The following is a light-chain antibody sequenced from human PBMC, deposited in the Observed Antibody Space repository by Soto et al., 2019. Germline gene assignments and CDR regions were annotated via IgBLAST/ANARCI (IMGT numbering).Light chain of an antibody. V-gene: IGKV1-5*03. CDR3: QQCKGT. CDR1: QSIYNW. CDR2: RAS. Sequence: DIQMTQSPSTLSASVGDRVTITCRASQSIYNWLAWYQQKPGKAPKLLIYRASTLESGVPSRFSGSGSGTEFTLTISSLQPDDFATYVGQQCKGTFGQGTNVEVK. J-gene: IGKJ1*01.